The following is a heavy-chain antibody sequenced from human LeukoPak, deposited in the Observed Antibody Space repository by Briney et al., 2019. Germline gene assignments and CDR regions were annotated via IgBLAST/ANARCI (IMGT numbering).Heavy chain of an antibody. J-gene: IGHJ4*02. Sequence: PGGSLRLSCEASGFAFSGYAMTWVRQAPGKGLEWVSVISGSGGSTYYADSVKGRFTISRDNSKNTLYLQMNSLRAEDTAVYYRAKDEKYSYGYVVFSGFPDWGQGTLVTVSS. CDR1: GFAFSGYA. D-gene: IGHD5-18*01. CDR2: ISGSGGST. V-gene: IGHV3-23*01. CDR3: AKDEKYSYGYVVFSGFPD.